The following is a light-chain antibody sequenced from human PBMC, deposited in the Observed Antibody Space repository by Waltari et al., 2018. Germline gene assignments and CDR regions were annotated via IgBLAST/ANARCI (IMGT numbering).Light chain of an antibody. Sequence: IHLTQSPSSLSASVGDRVTITCRASQGISSYLAWYQQKPGKAPKLLIYAASTLQSGVPSRFSGSGSGTDFTITISSLQPEDVASYYCQQLNSYPLTFGGGTKVEIK. V-gene: IGKV1-9*01. CDR2: AAS. J-gene: IGKJ4*01. CDR1: QGISSY. CDR3: QQLNSYPLT.